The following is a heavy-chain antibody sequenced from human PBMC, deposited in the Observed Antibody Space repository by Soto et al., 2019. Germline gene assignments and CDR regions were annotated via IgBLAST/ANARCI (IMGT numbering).Heavy chain of an antibody. V-gene: IGHV3-23*01. J-gene: IGHJ4*02. CDR1: GFTFSSYA. D-gene: IGHD6-19*01. Sequence: GGSLRLSCAASGFTFSSYAMSWVRQAPGKGLEWVSAIGGSGGSTYYADSVKGRFTISRDNSKNTLYLQMNSLRAEDTAVYYCAKDISLAVAGTRVDYWGQGTLVTVSS. CDR2: IGGSGGST. CDR3: AKDISLAVAGTRVDY.